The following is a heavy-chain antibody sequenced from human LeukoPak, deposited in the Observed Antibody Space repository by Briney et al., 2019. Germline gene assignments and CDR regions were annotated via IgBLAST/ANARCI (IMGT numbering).Heavy chain of an antibody. CDR1: GFTFSSYE. CDR2: ISSSSSYI. J-gene: IGHJ3*02. Sequence: GGSLRLSCAASGFTFSSYEMNWVRQAPGKGLEWVSYISSSSSYIYYADSVKGRFTISRDNAKKSLYLQMNSLRADDTALYYCARGASVVPGIDNAFDIWGQGTMVTVSS. D-gene: IGHD6-19*01. CDR3: ARGASVVPGIDNAFDI. V-gene: IGHV3-21*05.